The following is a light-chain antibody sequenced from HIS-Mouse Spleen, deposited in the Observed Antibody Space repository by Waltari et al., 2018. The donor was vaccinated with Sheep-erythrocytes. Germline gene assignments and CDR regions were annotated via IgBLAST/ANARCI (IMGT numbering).Light chain of an antibody. CDR2: DVS. Sequence: QSALTQPRSVSGSPGQSVTISCTGTSSDVGGYNYVSWYQQHPGKAPKLMIYDVSKRPSGVPDRFSGSKSGNTASLTISGLQAEDEADYYCCSYAGSYNHVFATGTTVTVL. J-gene: IGLJ1*01. CDR1: SSDVGGYNY. V-gene: IGLV2-11*01. CDR3: CSYAGSYNHV.